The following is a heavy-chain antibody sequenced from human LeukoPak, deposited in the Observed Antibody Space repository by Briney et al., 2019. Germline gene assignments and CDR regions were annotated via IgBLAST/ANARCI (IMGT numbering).Heavy chain of an antibody. Sequence: PGGSLRLSCVTSGFTFHNFAMHWVRQAPGKGLERVAVISNDERNKYYTDSVKGRFTISRDNSKNTVYLQMNSLRTEDTAVYYCARPSPPGDGYNPCDYWGPGALVIVSS. CDR2: ISNDERNK. CDR1: GFTFHNFA. J-gene: IGHJ4*02. CDR3: ARPSPPGDGYNPCDY. D-gene: IGHD5-24*01. V-gene: IGHV3-30*04.